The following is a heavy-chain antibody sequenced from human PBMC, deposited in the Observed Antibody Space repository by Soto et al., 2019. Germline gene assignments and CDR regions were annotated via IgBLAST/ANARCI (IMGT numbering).Heavy chain of an antibody. J-gene: IGHJ6*02. CDR2: INPNSGGT. CDR1: GYTFTGYY. Sequence: ASVKVSCKASGYTFTGYYMHWVRQAPGQGLEWMGWINPNSGGTNYAQKFQGWVTMTRDTSISTAYMELGRLRSDDTAVYYCARGRGTKYGMDVWGQGTTVTVSS. D-gene: IGHD3-10*01. CDR3: ARGRGTKYGMDV. V-gene: IGHV1-2*04.